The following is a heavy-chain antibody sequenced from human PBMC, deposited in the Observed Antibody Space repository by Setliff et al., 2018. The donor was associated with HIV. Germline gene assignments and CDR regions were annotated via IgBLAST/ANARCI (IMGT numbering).Heavy chain of an antibody. D-gene: IGHD1-26*01. J-gene: IGHJ4*02. Sequence: GESLKISCAASGFTFRSYWMSWVRQAPGKGLEWVANIKQDGSEKYYVDSVKGRFTISRDNAKNSLYLQMNSLRAEDTAVYYCAREVGSHWGADYWGQGTLVTVSS. CDR1: GFTFRSYW. V-gene: IGHV3-7*03. CDR2: IKQDGSEK. CDR3: AREVGSHWGADY.